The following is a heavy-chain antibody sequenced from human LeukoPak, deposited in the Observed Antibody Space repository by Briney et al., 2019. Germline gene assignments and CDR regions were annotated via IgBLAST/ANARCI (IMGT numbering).Heavy chain of an antibody. J-gene: IGHJ6*02. CDR3: TTSIVGATGRRGSDYGMDV. V-gene: IGHV3-11*03. CDR2: ISSSSSYT. Sequence: GGSLRLSCAASGFTYSDYYMSWIRQAPGKGLEWVSYISSSSSYTNYADSVKGRFTISRDNAKNSLYLQMNSLKTEDTAVYYCTTSIVGATGRRGSDYGMDVWGQGTTVTVSS. D-gene: IGHD1-26*01. CDR1: GFTYSDYY.